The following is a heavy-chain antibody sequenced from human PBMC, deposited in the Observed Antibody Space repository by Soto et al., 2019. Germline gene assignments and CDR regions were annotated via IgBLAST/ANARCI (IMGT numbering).Heavy chain of an antibody. D-gene: IGHD1-20*01. J-gene: IGHJ2*01. Sequence: PGGSLRLSCAASGFTFSSYSMNWLRQAPGKGLEWVSDISSSATTTSYANPVKGRFTISRDDAKNSLYLQMNSLRAEDTALYYCARAYMNSWYFDLWGRGTLVTVSS. CDR2: ISSSATTT. CDR3: ARAYMNSWYFDL. V-gene: IGHV3-48*01. CDR1: GFTFSSYS.